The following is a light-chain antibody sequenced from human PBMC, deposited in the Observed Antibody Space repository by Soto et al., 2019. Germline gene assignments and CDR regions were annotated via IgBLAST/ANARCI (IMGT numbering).Light chain of an antibody. V-gene: IGKV1-39*01. J-gene: IGKJ1*01. CDR2: SAS. Sequence: DIQMTQSPSSLSASVGDRVTITCRASQSVSTYLNWYQQKPGKAPKLLIFSASNLQSGVPSRFSGSGSGTQFTLTISSLQFFDFAIYYCQQCFIMWPFCQGPRADIK. CDR1: QSVSTY. CDR3: QQCFIMWP.